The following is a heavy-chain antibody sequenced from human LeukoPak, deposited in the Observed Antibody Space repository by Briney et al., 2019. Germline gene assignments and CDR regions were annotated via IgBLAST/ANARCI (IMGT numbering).Heavy chain of an antibody. D-gene: IGHD3-3*01. CDR3: ARVVRFLEWLNPPSYYYYGMDV. V-gene: IGHV4-59*02. CDR2: IYYSGST. Sequence: PSETLSLTCTVSSGSVNSYYWSWIRQPPGKGLEWIGYIYYSGSTNYNPSLKSRVTISVDTSKNQFFLKLSSVTAADTAVYYCARVVRFLEWLNPPSYYYYGMDVWGQGTTVTVSS. CDR1: SGSVNSYY. J-gene: IGHJ6*02.